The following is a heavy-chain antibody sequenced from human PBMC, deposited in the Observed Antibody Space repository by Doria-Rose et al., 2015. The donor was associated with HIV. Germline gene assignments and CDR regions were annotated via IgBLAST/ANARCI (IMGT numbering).Heavy chain of an antibody. CDR2: IFSDDDR. CDR1: GVSLSSPGMG. V-gene: IGHV2-26*01. J-gene: IGHJ4*02. D-gene: IGHD6-13*01. CDR3: ARIKSSRWYHKYYFDF. Sequence: QITLKESGPVLVKPTETLTLTCTVSGVSLSSPGMGVSWIRQPPGKALEWLANIFSDDDRSYKTSLQSRLTISRCTSKRQVVLTMTDMDPVDTATYYCARIKSSRWYHKYYFDFWGQGTLVIVSA.